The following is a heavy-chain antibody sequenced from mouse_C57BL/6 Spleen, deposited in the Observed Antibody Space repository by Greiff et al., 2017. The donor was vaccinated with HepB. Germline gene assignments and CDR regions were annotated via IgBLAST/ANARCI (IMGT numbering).Heavy chain of an antibody. CDR2: INPGSGGT. CDR1: GYAFTNYL. D-gene: IGHD2-1*01. CDR3: ARSYYGNYVGYYFDY. V-gene: IGHV1-54*01. Sequence: QVQLKESGAELVRPGTSVKVSCKASGYAFTNYLIEWVKQRPGQGLEWIGVINPGSGGTNYNEKFKGKATLTADKSSSTAYMQLSSLTSEDSAVYFCARSYYGNYVGYYFDYWGQGTTLTVSS. J-gene: IGHJ2*01.